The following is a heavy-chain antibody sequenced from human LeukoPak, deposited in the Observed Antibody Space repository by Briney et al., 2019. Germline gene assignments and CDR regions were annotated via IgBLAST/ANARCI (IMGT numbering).Heavy chain of an antibody. J-gene: IGHJ4*02. Sequence: SETLSLTCTVSGGSISSSRYYWGWIRQPPGKGLEWIGSIYYSGSTYYNPSLKSRVTISVDTSKNQFSLKLSSVTAADTAVYYCASTNNDYGDFSADYWGQGPLGTGSS. D-gene: IGHD4-17*01. CDR2: IYYSGST. V-gene: IGHV4-39*01. CDR1: GGSISSSRYY. CDR3: ASTNNDYGDFSADY.